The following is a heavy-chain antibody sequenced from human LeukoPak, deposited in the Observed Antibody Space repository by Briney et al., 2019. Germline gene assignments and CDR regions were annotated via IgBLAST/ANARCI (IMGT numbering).Heavy chain of an antibody. V-gene: IGHV4-61*02. D-gene: IGHD3-22*01. Sequence: SETLSLTCTVSGGSISSGSYYWSWIRQPAGKGLEWIGRIYTSGSTNYNPSLKSRVTISVDTSKNQFSLKLSSVTAADTAVYYCARSGDSSGYYWYYFDYWGQGTLVTDSS. CDR2: IYTSGST. CDR1: GGSISSGSYY. CDR3: ARSGDSSGYYWYYFDY. J-gene: IGHJ4*02.